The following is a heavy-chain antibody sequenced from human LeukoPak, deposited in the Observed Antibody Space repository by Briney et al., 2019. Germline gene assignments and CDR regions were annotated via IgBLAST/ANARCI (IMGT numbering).Heavy chain of an antibody. D-gene: IGHD3-22*01. CDR2: ISGSGGST. Sequence: GGSLRLSCAASGFTFSSYAMSWVRQAPGKGLEWVSAISGSGGSTYYADSVKGRFTISRDNSKNTLYLQMNSLRAEDTAVYYCAKERGDYYDSSGYYYEFGYWGQGTLVTVSS. V-gene: IGHV3-23*01. CDR1: GFTFSSYA. CDR3: AKERGDYYDSSGYYYEFGY. J-gene: IGHJ4*01.